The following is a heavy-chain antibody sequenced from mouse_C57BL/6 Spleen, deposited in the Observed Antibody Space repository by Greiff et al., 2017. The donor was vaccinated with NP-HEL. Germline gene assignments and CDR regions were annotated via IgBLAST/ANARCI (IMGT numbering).Heavy chain of an antibody. CDR2: IYPSSGNT. CDR3: ARLVAV. V-gene: IGHV1-81*01. J-gene: IGHJ1*03. CDR1: GYTFTSYG. Sequence: QVQLKQSGAELVRPGASVKLSCKASGYTFTSYGISWVKQRTGQGLEWIGEIYPSSGNTYYNEKFKGKATLTADKSSSTAYMELRSLTSEDSAVYFCARLVAVWGTGTTVTVSS.